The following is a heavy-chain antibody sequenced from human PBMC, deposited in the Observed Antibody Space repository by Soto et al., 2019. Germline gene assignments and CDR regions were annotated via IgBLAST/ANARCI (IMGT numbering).Heavy chain of an antibody. CDR2: IYGGGST. CDR3: AREAGPLDY. Sequence: QPGGSLRLSCAASGFTVSNNYMSWVRQAPGKGLEWVSVIYGGGSTYYADSVKGRFTISRDSSKNTLYLQMNSLSAEDTAVYFCAREAGPLDYWGQGTLVTVSS. CDR1: GFTVSNNY. J-gene: IGHJ4*01. V-gene: IGHV3-53*01.